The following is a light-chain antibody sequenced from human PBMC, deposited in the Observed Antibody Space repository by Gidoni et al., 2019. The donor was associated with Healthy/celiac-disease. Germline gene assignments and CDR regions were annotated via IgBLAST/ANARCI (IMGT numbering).Light chain of an antibody. Sequence: IVLTHSPGTLSLSPGERATLSGRASQSVSSSYLAWYQQKPGQAPRLRIYGASSRATGIPDRFSGSGSGTDFTLTISRLEPEDFAVYYCQQYGSSPMYTFGQGTKLEIK. CDR1: QSVSSSY. V-gene: IGKV3-20*01. CDR3: QQYGSSPMYT. J-gene: IGKJ2*01. CDR2: GAS.